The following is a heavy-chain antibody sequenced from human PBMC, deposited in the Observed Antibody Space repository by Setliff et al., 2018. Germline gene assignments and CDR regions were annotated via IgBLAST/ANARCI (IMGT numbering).Heavy chain of an antibody. CDR2: MDTGTGKK. V-gene: IGHV1-3*04. J-gene: IGHJ4*02. CDR3: ATGQHSGSWTLDQ. CDR1: GETFTRYS. Sequence: ASVKVSCKASGETFTRYSIHWVRQAPGQRLEWIGYMDTGTGKKECSQKFRDRVTIIRDTSATTAYVELHSLRSDDTAVYYCATGQHSGSWTLDQWGQGTLVTVSS. D-gene: IGHD6-13*01.